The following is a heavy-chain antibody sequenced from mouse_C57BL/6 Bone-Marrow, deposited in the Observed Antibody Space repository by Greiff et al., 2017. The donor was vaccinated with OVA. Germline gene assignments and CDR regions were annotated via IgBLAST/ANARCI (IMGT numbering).Heavy chain of an antibody. CDR1: GFNINDAY. CDR2: IYPENGDT. CDR3: ATSCGSSYYAMDY. J-gene: IGHJ4*01. Sequence: VQLQQSGAELVRPGASVKLSCTASGFNINDAYMHWVKQRPEQGLEWIGWIYPENGDTEYASKFQGKATLTADPSSNTAYLQLSSLTSEDTADYYCATSCGSSYYAMDYWGQGTSVTVSS. D-gene: IGHD1-3*01. V-gene: IGHV14-4*01.